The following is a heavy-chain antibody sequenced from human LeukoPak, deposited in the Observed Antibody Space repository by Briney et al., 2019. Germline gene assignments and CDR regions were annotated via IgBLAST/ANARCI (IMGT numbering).Heavy chain of an antibody. J-gene: IGHJ6*03. Sequence: GGSLRLSCGASGFTFSDYSMNWVRQAPGKGLAWVASITSAGGYTYYADSVKGRFTISRDNAQNSLFLQMNSLRAEDTAVYFCATSGGFVLPNAITGNWYMDVWGRGTSVTISS. D-gene: IGHD2-2*01. V-gene: IGHV3-21*01. CDR3: ATSGGFVLPNAITGNWYMDV. CDR1: GFTFSDYS. CDR2: ITSAGGYT.